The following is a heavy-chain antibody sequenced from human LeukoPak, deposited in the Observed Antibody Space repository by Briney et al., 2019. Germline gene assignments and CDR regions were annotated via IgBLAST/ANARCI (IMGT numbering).Heavy chain of an antibody. J-gene: IGHJ4*02. D-gene: IGHD6-6*01. CDR3: ATDPGPPRWSSSQY. V-gene: IGHV1-24*01. Sequence: ASVKVSCKVSGYTLTELSMHWVRQAPGKGLEWMGGFDPEDGETIYAQKFQGRVTMTEDTSTDTAYMELSSLRSEDTAVYYCATDPGPPRWSSSQYWGQGTLVTVSS. CDR2: FDPEDGET. CDR1: GYTLTELS.